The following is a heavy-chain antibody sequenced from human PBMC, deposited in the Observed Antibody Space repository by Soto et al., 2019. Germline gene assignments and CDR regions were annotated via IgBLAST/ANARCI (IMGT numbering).Heavy chain of an antibody. Sequence: SETLSLTCAVYGGSFSGYYWSRIRQPPGKGLEWIGEINHSGSTNYNPSLKSRVTISVDTSKNQFSLKLSSVTAADTAVYYCASTSSVPAAPFDYWGQGTLVTVSS. CDR3: ASTSSVPAAPFDY. J-gene: IGHJ4*02. V-gene: IGHV4-34*01. CDR2: INHSGST. D-gene: IGHD2-2*01. CDR1: GGSFSGYY.